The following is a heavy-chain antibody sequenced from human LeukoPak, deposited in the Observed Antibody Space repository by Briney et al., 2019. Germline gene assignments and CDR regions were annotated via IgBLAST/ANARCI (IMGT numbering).Heavy chain of an antibody. Sequence: GASVKVSCKASGYTVTGYYMHWVRQAPGQGREWMGGINPNSGGTNYAQKVQGRVTMTRATSISTAYMELRRLRPDNTAVYYCARENNWTYVAYWGQGTLVTVSS. V-gene: IGHV1-2*02. D-gene: IGHD1-7*01. CDR2: INPNSGGT. CDR1: GYTVTGYY. J-gene: IGHJ4*02. CDR3: ARENNWTYVAY.